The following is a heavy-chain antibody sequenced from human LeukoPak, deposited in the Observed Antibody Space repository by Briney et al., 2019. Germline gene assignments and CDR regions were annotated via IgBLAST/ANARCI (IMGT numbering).Heavy chain of an antibody. CDR2: ISNSGST. D-gene: IGHD3-22*01. V-gene: IGHV4-61*01. CDR3: ARSPSGYRFDS. J-gene: IGHJ4*02. CDR1: GGSINRGTFF. Sequence: PSETLSLIWAVSGGSINRGTFFWTWIRKPPGKGLEWIGYISNSGSTNYRPSLKSRVTISSDTPKTQFTLKLTSVTAADTAVYYCARSPSGYRFDSWGQGTLVTVSS.